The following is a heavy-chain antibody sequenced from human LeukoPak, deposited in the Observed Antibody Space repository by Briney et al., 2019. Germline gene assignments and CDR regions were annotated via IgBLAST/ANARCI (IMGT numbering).Heavy chain of an antibody. J-gene: IGHJ1*01. CDR3: TRGPPPPYYYDTSGYYYFQH. CDR2: IRSKSYGGTI. V-gene: IGHV3-49*03. CDR1: GFTFGDSA. D-gene: IGHD3-22*01. Sequence: PGGSLRLSCTASGFTFGDSAMSWFRQAPGKGLEWVGFIRSKSYGGTIEYAASVKGRFTIPREDSKSIAYLQMNSLKTEDTAVYYCTRGPPPPYYYDTSGYYYFQHWGQGTLVTVSS.